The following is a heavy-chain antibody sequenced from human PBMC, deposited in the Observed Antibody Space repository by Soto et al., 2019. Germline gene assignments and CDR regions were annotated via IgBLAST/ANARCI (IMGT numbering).Heavy chain of an antibody. CDR1: GFTFDDYA. CDR3: ASRTLHDAFDI. D-gene: IGHD2-2*01. J-gene: IGHJ3*02. CDR2: ISWNSGSI. Sequence: GGSLRLSCAASGFTFDDYAMHWVRQAPGKGLEWVSGISWNSGSIGYADSVKGRFTISRDNAKNSLYLQMNSLRAEDTALYYCASRTLHDAFDIWGQGTMVTVSS. V-gene: IGHV3-9*01.